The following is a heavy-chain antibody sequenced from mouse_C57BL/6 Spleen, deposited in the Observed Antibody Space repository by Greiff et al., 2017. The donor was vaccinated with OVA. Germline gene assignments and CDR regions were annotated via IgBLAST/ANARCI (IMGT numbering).Heavy chain of an antibody. Sequence: QVQLQQSGPELVKPGASVKISCKASGYAFSSSWMNWVKQRPGKGLEWIGRIYPGDGDTNYNGKFKGKATLTADKSFSTAYMQLSSLTSEDSAVYFCARCFITTVVGGFDYWGQGTTLTVSS. V-gene: IGHV1-82*01. CDR3: ARCFITTVVGGFDY. D-gene: IGHD1-1*01. CDR1: GYAFSSSW. J-gene: IGHJ2*01. CDR2: IYPGDGDT.